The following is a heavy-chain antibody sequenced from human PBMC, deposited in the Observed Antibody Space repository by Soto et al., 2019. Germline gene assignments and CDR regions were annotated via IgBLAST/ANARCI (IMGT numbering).Heavy chain of an antibody. V-gene: IGHV3-74*01. CDR1: GFTFSSYW. Sequence: GGSLRLSCAASGFTFSSYWMHWVRQAPGKGLVWVSRIHIDGSSTNYADSVKGRFTISRDNAKSTLYLQMNSLRAEDTAVYYCARDTGGWYDYWGQGALVTVSS. CDR2: IHIDGSST. J-gene: IGHJ4*02. CDR3: ARDTGGWYDY. D-gene: IGHD6-19*01.